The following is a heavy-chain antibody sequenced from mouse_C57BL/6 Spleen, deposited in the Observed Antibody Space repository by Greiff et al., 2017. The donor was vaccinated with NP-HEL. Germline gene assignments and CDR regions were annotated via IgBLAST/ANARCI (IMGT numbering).Heavy chain of an antibody. V-gene: IGHV1-64*01. CDR2: IHPNSGST. CDR1: GYTFTSYW. CDR3: ASYYGYGGGFAY. D-gene: IGHD2-2*01. J-gene: IGHJ3*01. Sequence: QVQLQQPGAELVKPGASVKLSCKASGYTFTSYWMHWVKQRPGQGLEWIGMIHPNSGSTNYNEKFKSKATLTVDKSSSTAYMQLSSLTSEDSAVYDCASYYGYGGGFAYWGQGTLVTVSA.